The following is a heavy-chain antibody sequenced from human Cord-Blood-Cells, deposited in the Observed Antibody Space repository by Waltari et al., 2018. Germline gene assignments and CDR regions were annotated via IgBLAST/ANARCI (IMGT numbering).Heavy chain of an antibody. D-gene: IGHD1-26*01. J-gene: IGHJ4*02. V-gene: IGHV3-23*01. CDR2: ISGSGGRT. CDR1: GFTFSSYA. Sequence: EVQLLESGGGLVQPGGSLRLSCAASGFTFSSYAMSWVRQAPGKGLEGDSAISGSGGRTYYADSVKGRFTISRDNSKNTLYLQMNSLRAEDTAVYYCAKDRSGSYPHDYWGQGTLVTVSS. CDR3: AKDRSGSYPHDY.